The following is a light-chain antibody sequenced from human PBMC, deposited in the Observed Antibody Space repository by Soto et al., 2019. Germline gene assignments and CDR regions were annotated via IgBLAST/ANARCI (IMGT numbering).Light chain of an antibody. J-gene: IGKJ1*01. CDR2: SAS. Sequence: DIQMTQSPSTLSASLGDRVAITCVAGQIISTWLAWYQQKPGKAPKLLIYSASDLESGVPSRFSGSGFGTEFTLTITSLQPDDFATYYCQQYNSYSTFGPATFGQGTKVDIK. V-gene: IGKV1-5*03. CDR3: QQYNSYSTFGPAT. CDR1: QIISTW.